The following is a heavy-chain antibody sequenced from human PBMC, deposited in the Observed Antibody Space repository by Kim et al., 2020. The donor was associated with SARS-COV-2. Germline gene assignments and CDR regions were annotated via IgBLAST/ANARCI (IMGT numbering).Heavy chain of an antibody. CDR3: ATDKTPLAYCGGDCHTPLGY. J-gene: IGHJ4*02. V-gene: IGHV1-3*01. D-gene: IGHD2-21*01. CDR2: INAGNGDT. CDR1: GYTFTSYG. Sequence: ASVKVSCKASGYTFTSYGVHWVRQAPGQRLEWMGWINAGNGDTKYSQKFQGRVTITRDTSASTAYMELSSLRSEDTAVYYCATDKTPLAYCGGDCHTPLGYWGQGALVTVSS.